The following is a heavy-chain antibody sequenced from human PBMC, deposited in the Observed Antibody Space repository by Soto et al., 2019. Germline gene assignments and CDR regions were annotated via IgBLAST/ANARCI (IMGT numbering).Heavy chain of an antibody. CDR3: ARGPSGDDN. D-gene: IGHD2-21*01. CDR2: VYYTGTT. J-gene: IGHJ4*02. Sequence: TSETLSLTCIVSGGSISNYYWSWIRQPPGKGLEWIGYVYYTGTTNYNPSLKSRVTISVDTSKNQFSLNLSSVTAADTAVYYCARGPSGDDNWGQGTLVTVSS. CDR1: GGSISNYY. V-gene: IGHV4-59*01.